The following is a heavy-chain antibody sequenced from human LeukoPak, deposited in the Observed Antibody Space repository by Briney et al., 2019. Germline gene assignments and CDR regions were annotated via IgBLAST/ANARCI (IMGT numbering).Heavy chain of an antibody. CDR2: IYYSGST. CDR3: ASSGNQFYYYYYMDV. D-gene: IGHD3-10*01. CDR1: GGSISSSSYY. V-gene: IGHV4-39*07. J-gene: IGHJ6*03. Sequence: SETLSLTCTVSGGSISSSSYYWGWIRQPPGKGLEWIGSIYYSGSTYYNPSLKSRVTISVDTSKNQFSLKLSSVTAADTAVYYCASSGNQFYYYYYMDVWGKGTTVTVSS.